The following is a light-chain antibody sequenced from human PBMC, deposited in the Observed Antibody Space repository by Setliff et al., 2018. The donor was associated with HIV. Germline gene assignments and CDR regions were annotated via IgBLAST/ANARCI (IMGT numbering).Light chain of an antibody. CDR1: SSDVGGYNY. Sequence: QSALTQPASVSGSPGQSITISCTGTSSDVGGYNYVSWYQQHPGKAPKLMISDVSNRPSGVSNRFSGSESANTASLTISGLQAEDEADYYCSSYTSRTPLYLFGTGTKVTVL. V-gene: IGLV2-14*03. CDR2: DVS. CDR3: SSYTSRTPLYL. J-gene: IGLJ1*01.